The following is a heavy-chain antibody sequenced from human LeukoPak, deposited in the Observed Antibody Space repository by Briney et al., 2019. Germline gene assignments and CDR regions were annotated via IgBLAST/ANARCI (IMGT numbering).Heavy chain of an antibody. CDR1: GGSFSGYY. CDR3: ARGLVRFSD. V-gene: IGHV4-34*01. CDR2: INHSGST. D-gene: IGHD3-10*01. Sequence: SSETLSLTCAVYGGSFSGYYWSWIRQPPGKGLEWIGEINHSGSTNYNPSLKSRVTISVDTSKNQFSLKLSSVTAADTAVYYCARGLVRFSDWGQGTLVTVSS. J-gene: IGHJ4*02.